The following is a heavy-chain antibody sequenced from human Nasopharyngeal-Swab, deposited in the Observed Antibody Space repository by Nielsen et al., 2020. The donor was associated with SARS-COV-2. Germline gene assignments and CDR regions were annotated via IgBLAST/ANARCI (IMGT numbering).Heavy chain of an antibody. J-gene: IGHJ6*02. Sequence: WIRQPPGKGLEWVSVIYSGGSAYYAGSVKGRFTISRDNSKNTLYLQMNSLRAEDTAVYYCARVRYYYYGMDVWGQGTTVTVSS. CDR3: ARVRYYYYGMDV. V-gene: IGHV3-53*01. CDR2: IYSGGSA.